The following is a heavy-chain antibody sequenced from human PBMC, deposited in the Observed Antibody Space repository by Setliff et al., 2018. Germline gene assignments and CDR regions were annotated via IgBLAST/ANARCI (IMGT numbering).Heavy chain of an antibody. Sequence: GGSLRLSCAASGFTFSSYSMNWVRQAPGKGLEWVSSISSSSSYIYYADSVKGRFTISRDNAKNSLYLQMNSLRAEDTAVYYCASGRRYYDSSGYYSPDAFDIWGQGTMVTVSS. D-gene: IGHD3-22*01. J-gene: IGHJ3*02. CDR1: GFTFSSYS. CDR3: ASGRRYYDSSGYYSPDAFDI. CDR2: ISSSSSYI. V-gene: IGHV3-21*01.